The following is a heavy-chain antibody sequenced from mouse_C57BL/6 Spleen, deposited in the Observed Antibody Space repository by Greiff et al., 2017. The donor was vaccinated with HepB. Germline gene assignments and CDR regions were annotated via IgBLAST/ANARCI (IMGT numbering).Heavy chain of an antibody. CDR2: IYPGDGDT. D-gene: IGHD1-1*01. J-gene: IGHJ1*03. V-gene: IGHV1-82*01. Sequence: QVQLQQSGPELVKPGASVKISCKASGYAFSSSWMNWVKQRPGKGLEWIGRIYPGDGDTNYNGKFKGKATLTADKSSSTAYMQLSSLTSEDSAVYFCARGTVVARGYFDVWGTGTTVTVSS. CDR3: ARGTVVARGYFDV. CDR1: GYAFSSSW.